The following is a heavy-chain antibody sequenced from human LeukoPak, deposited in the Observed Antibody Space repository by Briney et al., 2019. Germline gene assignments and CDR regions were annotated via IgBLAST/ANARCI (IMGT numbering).Heavy chain of an antibody. Sequence: GGSLRLSCAASAFIFSDYWMSWVRQAPGKGLEWVANIKQDGSENYYVDSVKGRFTISRDNAKNSLYLQMNSLRAEDTAVYYCARDRGYCSSTSCYADNWFDPWGQGTLVTVSS. CDR2: IKQDGSEN. V-gene: IGHV3-7*03. CDR1: AFIFSDYW. J-gene: IGHJ5*02. CDR3: ARDRGYCSSTSCYADNWFDP. D-gene: IGHD2-2*01.